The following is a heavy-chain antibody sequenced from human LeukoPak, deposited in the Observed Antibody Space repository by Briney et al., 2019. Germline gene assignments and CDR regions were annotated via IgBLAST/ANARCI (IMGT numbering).Heavy chain of an antibody. CDR1: GFPFSTYG. V-gene: IGHV3-7*01. J-gene: IGHJ4*02. CDR3: VGWGISGITNH. Sequence: GGSLRLSCAASGFPFSTYGMHWVRQAPGKGLEWVAQTKQDGSEKYYVDSVKGRFTTSRDKNSLFLQMNSVRAEDTAVYYCVGWGISGITNHWGQGTLVTVSS. D-gene: IGHD1-7*01. CDR2: TKQDGSEK.